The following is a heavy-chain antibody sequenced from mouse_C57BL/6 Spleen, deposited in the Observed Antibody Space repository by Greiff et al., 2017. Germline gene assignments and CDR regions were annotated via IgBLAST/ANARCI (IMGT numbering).Heavy chain of an antibody. D-gene: IGHD6-5*01. Sequence: EVQGVESGGGLVQPGGSMKLSCVASGFTFSNYWMNWVRQSPEKGLEWVAQIRLKSDNYATHYAESVKGRFTISRDDSKSSVYLQMNNLRAEDTGIYYCTGAYLPRFAYWGQGTLVTVSA. V-gene: IGHV6-3*01. CDR3: TGAYLPRFAY. J-gene: IGHJ3*01. CDR2: IRLKSDNYAT. CDR1: GFTFSNYW.